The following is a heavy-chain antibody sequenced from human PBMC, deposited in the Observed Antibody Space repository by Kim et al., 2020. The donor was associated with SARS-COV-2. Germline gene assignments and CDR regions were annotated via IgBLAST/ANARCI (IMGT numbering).Heavy chain of an antibody. CDR2: GKT. CDR3: ARGSWSLDY. J-gene: IGHJ4*02. D-gene: IGHD1-26*01. V-gene: IGHV1-18*01. Sequence: GKTNYEQQFNGRVTMTTDTSTSTAYMELRSLRSEDTAVYYCARGSWSLDYWGQGTLVTVSS.